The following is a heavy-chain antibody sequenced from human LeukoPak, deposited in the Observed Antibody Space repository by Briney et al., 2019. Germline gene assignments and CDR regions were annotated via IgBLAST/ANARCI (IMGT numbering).Heavy chain of an antibody. D-gene: IGHD6-19*01. V-gene: IGHV3-23*01. Sequence: GGSLRLSCAASGFTFSNYWMHWVRQAPGKGLEWVSAITGSGDNTYYADSVTGRFTISRDNSKNTLYLQMNSLRDEDTAVYYCAKAPYSSGWYAFDIWGQGTMVTVSS. J-gene: IGHJ3*02. CDR3: AKAPYSSGWYAFDI. CDR2: ITGSGDNT. CDR1: GFTFSNYW.